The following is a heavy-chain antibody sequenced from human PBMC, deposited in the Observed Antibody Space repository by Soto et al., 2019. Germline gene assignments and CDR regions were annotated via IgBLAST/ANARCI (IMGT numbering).Heavy chain of an antibody. CDR1: GFTFDDYA. Sequence: EVQLVESGGGLVQPGRSLRLSCAASGFTFDDYAMHWVRQAPGKGLEWVSGISWNSGSICYADSVKGRFTISRDNAKNSLYLQMNSLRAEDTALYYCAATRVKYYSFDYWGQGTLVTVSS. D-gene: IGHD3-10*01. CDR3: AATRVKYYSFDY. V-gene: IGHV3-9*01. J-gene: IGHJ4*02. CDR2: ISWNSGSI.